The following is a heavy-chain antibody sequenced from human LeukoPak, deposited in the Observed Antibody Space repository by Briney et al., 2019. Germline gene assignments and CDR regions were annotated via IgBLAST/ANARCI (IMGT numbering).Heavy chain of an antibody. V-gene: IGHV3-23*01. Sequence: GGSLRLSCAASGSTFSSYAMSWVRQAPGKGLEWVSAISGSGGSTYYADSVKGRFTISRDNSKNTLYLQMNSVRAEDTAVYYCAKDSRRKYSGYDYWDYWGQGTLVTVSS. CDR1: GSTFSSYA. CDR3: AKDSRRKYSGYDYWDY. D-gene: IGHD5-12*01. J-gene: IGHJ4*02. CDR2: ISGSGGST.